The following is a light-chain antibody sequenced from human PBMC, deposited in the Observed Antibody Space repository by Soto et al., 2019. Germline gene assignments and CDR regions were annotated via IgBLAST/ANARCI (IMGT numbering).Light chain of an antibody. CDR3: QQYDNLSLFT. V-gene: IGKV1-33*01. Sequence: DIPMTQSRASLSASVGDRVTITCQASQDISNYLNWYQQKPGKAPKLLIYDASNLETGVPSRFSGSGSGTDFTFTISSLQPEDIATYYCQQYDNLSLFTFGPGTKVDIK. CDR2: DAS. CDR1: QDISNY. J-gene: IGKJ3*01.